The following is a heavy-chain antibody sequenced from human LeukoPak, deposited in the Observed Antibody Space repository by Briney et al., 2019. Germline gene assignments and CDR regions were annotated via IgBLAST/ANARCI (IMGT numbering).Heavy chain of an antibody. Sequence: PGGSLRLSCAASGFTFSTYGMHWVRQAPGKGLEWVAVIWYDGSNKYYADSVKGRFTISRDNSKNTLYLQMNSLRAEDTAVYFCARDSGGGAYDFSYGMDVWGQGTTVTVSS. CDR3: ARDSGGGAYDFSYGMDV. D-gene: IGHD3-3*01. CDR1: GFTFSTYG. CDR2: IWYDGSNK. J-gene: IGHJ6*02. V-gene: IGHV3-33*01.